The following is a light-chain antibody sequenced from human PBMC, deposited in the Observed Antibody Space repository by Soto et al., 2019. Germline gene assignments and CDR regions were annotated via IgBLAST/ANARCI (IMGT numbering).Light chain of an antibody. J-gene: IGLJ3*02. Sequence: QSALTQPRSVSGSPGQSVTISCTRTSSDVGGYNYVSWYQQHPGKAPKLMIYDVSKRPSGVPDRFSGSKSGNTASLTISGLQAEDEADYYCCSYAGSDTGVFGGGTKLTVL. CDR1: SSDVGGYNY. CDR2: DVS. V-gene: IGLV2-11*01. CDR3: CSYAGSDTGV.